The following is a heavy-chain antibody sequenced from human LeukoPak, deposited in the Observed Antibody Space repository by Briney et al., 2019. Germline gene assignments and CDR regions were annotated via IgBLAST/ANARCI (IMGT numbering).Heavy chain of an antibody. D-gene: IGHD1-26*01. J-gene: IGHJ3*02. CDR3: ATETLLVGARDAFDI. CDR1: GYTLTELS. V-gene: IGHV1-24*01. Sequence: ASVKVSCKVSGYTLTELSMHWVRQAPGKGLEWMGGFDPEDGETIYAQKFQGRVTMTEDTPTDTAYMELSSLRSEDTAVYYCATETLLVGARDAFDIWGQGTMVTVSS. CDR2: FDPEDGET.